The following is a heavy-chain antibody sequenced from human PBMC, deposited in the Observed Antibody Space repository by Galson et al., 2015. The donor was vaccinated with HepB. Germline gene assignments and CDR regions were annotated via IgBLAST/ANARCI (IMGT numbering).Heavy chain of an antibody. D-gene: IGHD3-10*01. CDR1: GFTFSSYG. Sequence: SLRLSCAASGFTFSSYGMHWVRQAPGKGLEWVAVISCDGSNKYYADSVKGRFTISRDNSKNTLYLQMNSQRAEDTAVYYCAKDTAKYGSRHIDSWGQGTLVTVSS. CDR3: AKDTAKYGSRHIDS. CDR2: ISCDGSNK. J-gene: IGHJ1*01. V-gene: IGHV3-30*18.